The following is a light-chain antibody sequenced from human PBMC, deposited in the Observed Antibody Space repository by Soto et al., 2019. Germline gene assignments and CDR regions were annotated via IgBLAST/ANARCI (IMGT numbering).Light chain of an antibody. CDR1: QSISSN. V-gene: IGKV3-15*01. Sequence: ETVMSQSPATLSVSPGERATLSCRASQSISSNLAWFQQKPGQAPRLLIYDASTMATGFPARFSGSGSGTEFTLTISSLQSEDFAVYYWQQYNIWPPDWTVGQGTMVEIK. CDR2: DAS. CDR3: QQYNIWPPDWT. J-gene: IGKJ1*01.